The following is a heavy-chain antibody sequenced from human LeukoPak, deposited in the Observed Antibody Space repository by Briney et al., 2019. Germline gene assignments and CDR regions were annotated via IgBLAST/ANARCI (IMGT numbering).Heavy chain of an antibody. V-gene: IGHV3-66*01. J-gene: IGHJ3*02. CDR2: IYSGGST. D-gene: IGHD1-26*01. CDR1: GFTVSSNY. CDR3: AREGPIVGATNAFDI. Sequence: GGSLRLSCVASGFTVSSNYMNWVSQAPGKGLEWVSVIYSGGSTYYADSVKGRFTISRDNSKNTMYLQMDSLRGEDSAVYYCAREGPIVGATNAFDIWGQGTMVTVSS.